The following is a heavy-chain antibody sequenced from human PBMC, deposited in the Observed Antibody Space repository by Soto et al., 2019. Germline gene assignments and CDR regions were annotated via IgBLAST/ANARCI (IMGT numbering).Heavy chain of an antibody. CDR1: GFTFSSYA. J-gene: IGHJ6*04. CDR3: AKSAPQYYDFWSGSADV. Sequence: GGSLRLSCAASGFTFSSYAMSWVRQAPGKGLEWVSTISGRGGRTYYADSVKGRFTISRDNSKNTLYLQMNSLRAEDTAVYYCAKSAPQYYDFWSGSADVWGKGTTVTVSS. V-gene: IGHV3-23*01. D-gene: IGHD3-3*01. CDR2: ISGRGGRT.